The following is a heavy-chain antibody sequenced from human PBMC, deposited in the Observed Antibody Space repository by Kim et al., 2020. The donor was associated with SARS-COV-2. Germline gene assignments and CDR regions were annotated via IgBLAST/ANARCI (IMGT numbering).Heavy chain of an antibody. V-gene: IGHV4-39*01. J-gene: IGHJ4*02. D-gene: IGHD3-9*01. CDR1: GGSISSSSYY. CDR3: ARTRYFDWPIVVVTQTFDY. Sequence: SETLSLTCTVSGGSISSSSYYWGWIRQPPGKGLEWIGSIYYSGSTYYNPSLKSRVTISVDTSKNQFSLKLSSVTAADMAVYYCARTRYFDWPIVVVTQTFDYWGQGTLVTVSS. CDR2: IYYSGST.